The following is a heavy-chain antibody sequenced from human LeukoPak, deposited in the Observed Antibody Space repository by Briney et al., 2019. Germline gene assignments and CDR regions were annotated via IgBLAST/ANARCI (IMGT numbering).Heavy chain of an antibody. D-gene: IGHD1-26*01. Sequence: GGSLRLSCAASGFTVSSNYMSWVRQAPGKGLEWVSVIYSGGSTYYADSVKGRFTISRDNSKNTLYLQMNSLRAEDTAVYYCARENRVGATLNFDYWGQGTLVTVSS. CDR3: ARENRVGATLNFDY. CDR1: GFTVSSNY. J-gene: IGHJ4*02. CDR2: IYSGGST. V-gene: IGHV3-66*01.